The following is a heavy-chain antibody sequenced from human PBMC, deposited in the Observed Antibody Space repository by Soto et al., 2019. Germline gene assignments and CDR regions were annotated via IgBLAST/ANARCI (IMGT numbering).Heavy chain of an antibody. V-gene: IGHV1-69*13. CDR3: ASHYDSSGHTAYFDY. CDR2: IIPIFGTA. CDR1: GGTFSSYA. D-gene: IGHD3-22*01. Sequence: SVKVSCKASGGTFSSYAISWVRQAPGQGLEWMGGIIPIFGTANYAQKFQGRVTITADESTSTAYMELSSLRSEDTAVYYCASHYDSSGHTAYFDYWGQGTLVTVSS. J-gene: IGHJ4*02.